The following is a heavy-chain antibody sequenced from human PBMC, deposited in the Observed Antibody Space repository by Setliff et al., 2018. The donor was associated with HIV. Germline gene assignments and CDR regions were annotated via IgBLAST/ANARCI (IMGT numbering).Heavy chain of an antibody. CDR1: GDSIGTYS. D-gene: IGHD1-7*01. CDR2: IYGGGST. Sequence: SETLSLTCAVSGDSIGTYSWHWIRQPPGKGLEWIGYIYGGGSTGYNPSLTSRVTMSVDTPNNRFALKLTSVTAADTAVYYCARRAVQDGTVTSSNWFESWGQGTL. V-gene: IGHV4-4*09. J-gene: IGHJ5*01. CDR3: ARRAVQDGTVTSSNWFES.